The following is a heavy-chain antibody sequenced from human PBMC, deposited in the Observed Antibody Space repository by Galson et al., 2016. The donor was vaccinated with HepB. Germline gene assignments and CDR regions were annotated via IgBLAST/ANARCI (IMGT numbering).Heavy chain of an antibody. D-gene: IGHD1-26*01. J-gene: IGHJ3*01. CDR2: ISYDGSNI. V-gene: IGHV3-30*18. CDR3: AKGHSGSDYDAAFDV. CDR1: GFIFSSYA. Sequence: SLRLSCAASGFIFSSYAMHWVRQAPGKGLEWLADISYDGSNIYSADSVKGRFTISRDNSKNMVHLQLNSLRVEDTALSYCAKGHSGSDYDAAFDVWGQGTMVTVSS.